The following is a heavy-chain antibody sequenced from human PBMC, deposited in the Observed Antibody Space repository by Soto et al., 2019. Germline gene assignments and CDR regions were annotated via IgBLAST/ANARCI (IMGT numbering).Heavy chain of an antibody. Sequence: SETLSLTCTVSGVSISSGGYYWSWIRQHPGKGLEWIGYIYYSGSTYYNPSLKSRVTISVDTSKNQFSLKLSSVTAADTAVYYCARDQTTYTPLGVVKSWYYYGMAVWAQGTTVTVS. D-gene: IGHD3-3*01. CDR2: IYYSGST. V-gene: IGHV4-31*03. J-gene: IGHJ6*02. CDR3: ARDQTTYTPLGVVKSWYYYGMAV. CDR1: GVSISSGGYY.